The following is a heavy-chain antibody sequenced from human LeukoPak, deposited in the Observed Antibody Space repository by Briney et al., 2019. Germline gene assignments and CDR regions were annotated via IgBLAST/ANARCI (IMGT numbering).Heavy chain of an antibody. V-gene: IGHV1-8*03. J-gene: IGHJ4*02. D-gene: IGHD6-19*01. CDR3: ARDRYGVYSSGWYGY. CDR2: MNPNSGKT. CDR1: GYTFTNYD. Sequence: ASVKVSCKASGYTFTNYDINWVRQATGQGLEWMGWMNPNSGKTGYAQKFQGRVTITTDTSTSTAYMELRSLRSDDTAVYYCARDRYGVYSSGWYGYWGQGTLVTVSS.